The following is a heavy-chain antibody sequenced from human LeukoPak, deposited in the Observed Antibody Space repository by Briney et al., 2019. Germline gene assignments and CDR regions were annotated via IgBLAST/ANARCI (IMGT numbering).Heavy chain of an antibody. CDR1: GFTFSSYS. CDR3: ASKLETYYDYVWGSYPWMDV. J-gene: IGHJ6*02. Sequence: GGSLRLSCAASGFTFSSYSMNWVRQAPGKGLEWVSYISSSSSTIYYADSVKGRFTISRDNAKNSLYLQMNSLRAEDTAVYYCASKLETYYDYVWGSYPWMDVWGQGTTVTVSS. D-gene: IGHD3-16*01. V-gene: IGHV3-48*01. CDR2: ISSSSSTI.